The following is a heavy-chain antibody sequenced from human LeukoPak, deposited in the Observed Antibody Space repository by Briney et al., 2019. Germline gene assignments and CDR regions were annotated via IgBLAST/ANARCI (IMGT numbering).Heavy chain of an antibody. CDR3: ARLTTINNIYPTLDY. J-gene: IGHJ4*02. D-gene: IGHD1-14*01. Sequence: ASVKVSCKASGGTFSSYAIGWVRQAPGQGLELMGGIIPIFGTANYAQKLQGRVTMTTDTSTSTAYMELRSLRSDDTAVYYCARLTTINNIYPTLDYWGQGTLVTVSS. V-gene: IGHV1-69*05. CDR1: GGTFSSYA. CDR2: IIPIFGTA.